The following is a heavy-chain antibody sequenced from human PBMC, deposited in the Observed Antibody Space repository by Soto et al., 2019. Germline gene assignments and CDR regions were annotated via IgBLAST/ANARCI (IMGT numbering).Heavy chain of an antibody. CDR1: GYTFTGYY. D-gene: IGHD5-12*01. V-gene: IGHV1-2*04. CDR3: ARDSGYSGYDPPRDYYYYYGMDV. J-gene: IGHJ6*02. Sequence: GASVKVSCKASGYTFTGYYMHWVRQAPGQGLEWMGWINPNSGGTNYAQKFQGWVTMTRDTSISTAYMELSRLRSDDTAVYYCARDSGYSGYDPPRDYYYYYGMDVWGQGTTVTVS. CDR2: INPNSGGT.